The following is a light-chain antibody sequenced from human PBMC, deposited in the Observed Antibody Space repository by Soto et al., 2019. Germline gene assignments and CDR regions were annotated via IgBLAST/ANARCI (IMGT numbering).Light chain of an antibody. Sequence: EVVLTQSPGTLSLSPGERATLSCSARQSISTSYLAWYQHKRGQAPRLLIYGASSRATDIPDRFSGSGSGTDFTLTISRLEPEDFAVYYCQQYGSSPWTFGQGTRLEIK. CDR2: GAS. J-gene: IGKJ5*01. CDR3: QQYGSSPWT. CDR1: QSISTSY. V-gene: IGKV3-20*01.